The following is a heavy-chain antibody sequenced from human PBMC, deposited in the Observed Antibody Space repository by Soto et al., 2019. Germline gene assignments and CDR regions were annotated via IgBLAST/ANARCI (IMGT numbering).Heavy chain of an antibody. D-gene: IGHD6-19*01. Sequence: PSETLSLTCTVSGGSISSYYWSWLRQPPGKGLEWIGYIYNIGSTNYNPSLRSRVTMSIDTSQEQFSLKLSSVTATDTAVYYCARHVNLPLAGPGFDSWGRGTLVTVSS. V-gene: IGHV4-59*08. CDR3: ARHVNLPLAGPGFDS. J-gene: IGHJ4*02. CDR1: GGSISSYY. CDR2: IYNIGST.